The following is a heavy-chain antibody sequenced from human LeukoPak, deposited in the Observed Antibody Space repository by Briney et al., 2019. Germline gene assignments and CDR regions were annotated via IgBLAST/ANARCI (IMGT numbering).Heavy chain of an antibody. D-gene: IGHD3-22*01. Sequence: GASVTVSCKASVGTFSIYTSSWVRQAPGQGLGWVGGIIPIFGTANYAQKFQGRVTITADESTSTAYMELSSLRSEDTAVYYCARDQGSSGYYSDDDDAFDIWGQGTMVTVSS. CDR1: VGTFSIYT. V-gene: IGHV1-69*13. CDR2: IIPIFGTA. J-gene: IGHJ3*02. CDR3: ARDQGSSGYYSDDDDAFDI.